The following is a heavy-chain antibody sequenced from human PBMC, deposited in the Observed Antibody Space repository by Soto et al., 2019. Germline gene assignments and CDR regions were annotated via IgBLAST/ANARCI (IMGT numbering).Heavy chain of an antibody. CDR2: IYTSGST. CDR3: ARSVIAAAGRIVYSYRMDV. V-gene: IGHV4-4*07. J-gene: IGHJ6*02. CDR1: GGSISRYH. D-gene: IGHD6-13*01. Sequence: QVQLQESGPGLVKPSETLSLTCTDSGGSISRYHWSWIRQPAGKGLEWIGRIYTSGSTNYNPAPKSRVTMSVGRSKNQCSMTMSTVTAADTAVYYCARSVIAAAGRIVYSYRMDVWGQGTTVTVSS.